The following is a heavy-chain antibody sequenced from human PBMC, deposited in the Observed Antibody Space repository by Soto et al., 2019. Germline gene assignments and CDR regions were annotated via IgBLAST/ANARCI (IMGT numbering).Heavy chain of an antibody. CDR1: GFTFSSYS. CDR2: ISSSSSFI. Sequence: EVQLVESGGGLVKPGGSLRLSCAASGFTFSSYSMNWVRQAPGKGLEWVSSISSSSSFIYYADSVKGRFTISRDNAKNSLYLPMNSLRAEDTAMFYCARSYDILTGYSGFDYWGQGTLVTVSS. CDR3: ARSYDILTGYSGFDY. J-gene: IGHJ4*02. D-gene: IGHD3-9*01. V-gene: IGHV3-21*01.